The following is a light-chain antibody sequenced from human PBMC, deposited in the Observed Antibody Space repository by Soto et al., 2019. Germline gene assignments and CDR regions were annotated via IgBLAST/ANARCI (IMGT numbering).Light chain of an antibody. V-gene: IGLV2-14*01. Sequence: QSVLTQPASVSGSPGQSITISCTGTSSDVGGYNYVSWYQQHPGKAPKLMIYDVSNRRSGVSHRFSGSKSGNTASLTISGLQAEDEADYYCSTYTRSTLYIFGTGTKLTDL. J-gene: IGLJ1*01. CDR3: STYTRSTLYI. CDR1: SSDVGGYNY. CDR2: DVS.